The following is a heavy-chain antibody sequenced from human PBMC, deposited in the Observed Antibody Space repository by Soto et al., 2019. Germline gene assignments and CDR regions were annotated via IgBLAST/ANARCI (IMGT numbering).Heavy chain of an antibody. Sequence: PSETLSLTCAVSGYSISSDYYWGWIRQPPGKGLEWIGTLYHTGSTYYNPSLKSRVTISVDTSKNQFSLKLSSVTAADTAVYYCARQVPAAIRLGWFDPWGQGTLVTVSS. CDR1: GYSISSDYY. CDR2: LYHTGST. CDR3: ARQVPAAIRLGWFDP. J-gene: IGHJ5*02. V-gene: IGHV4-38-2*01. D-gene: IGHD2-2*02.